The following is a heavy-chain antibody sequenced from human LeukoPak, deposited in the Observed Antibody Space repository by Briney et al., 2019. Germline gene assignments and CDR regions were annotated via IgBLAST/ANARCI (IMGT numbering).Heavy chain of an antibody. J-gene: IGHJ4*02. V-gene: IGHV1-69*04. CDR2: IIPILGIA. D-gene: IGHD3-22*01. CDR1: GGTFSSYA. Sequence: ASVKVSCKASGGTFSSYAISWVRQAPGQGLEWMGRIIPILGIANYAQKFQGRVTITADISTSTAYMELSSLRSEDTAVYYCASRVPDSSGYYSFDYWGQGTLVTVSS. CDR3: ASRVPDSSGYYSFDY.